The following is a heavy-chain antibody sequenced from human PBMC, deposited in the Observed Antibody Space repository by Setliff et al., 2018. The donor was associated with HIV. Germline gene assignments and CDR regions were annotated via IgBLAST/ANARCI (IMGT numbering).Heavy chain of an antibody. V-gene: IGHV1-18*01. CDR3: ARDMFEIWERSLAKGDEFDP. CDR1: GYTFTSYG. D-gene: IGHD3-10*02. Sequence: GASVKVSCKASGYTFTSYGISWVRQAPGQGLEWMGWISAYNGNTNYAQKLQDRVSLTRDTSLSTAYMELSSLTSDDTAIYYCARDMFEIWERSLAKGDEFDPWGQGSLVTVSS. CDR2: ISAYNGNT. J-gene: IGHJ5*02.